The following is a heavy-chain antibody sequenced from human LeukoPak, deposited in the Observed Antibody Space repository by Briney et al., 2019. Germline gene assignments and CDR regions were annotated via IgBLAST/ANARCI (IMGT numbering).Heavy chain of an antibody. J-gene: IGHJ3*02. CDR3: ARIVVVIYAFDI. V-gene: IGHV4-39*01. CDR2: IYYSGST. CDR1: GVSISSYY. Sequence: PSGTLSLTCTVSGVSISSYYWGWIRQPPGKGLEWIGSIYYSGSTYYNPSLKSRVTISVDTSKNQFSLKLSSVTAADTAVYYCARIVVVIYAFDIWGQGTMVTVSS. D-gene: IGHD3-22*01.